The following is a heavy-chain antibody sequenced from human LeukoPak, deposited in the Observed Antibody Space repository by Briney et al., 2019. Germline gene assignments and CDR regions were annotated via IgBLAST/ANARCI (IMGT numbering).Heavy chain of an antibody. Sequence: PGGSLRLSCAASGFTFSSYSMNWVRQAPGKGLEWVSSISSSSSYIYYADSVKGRFTISRDNSESTLYLQMNSLRAEDTAVYYCAKDRHSVTWPFDYWGQGTLVTVSS. CDR1: GFTFSSYS. CDR2: ISSSSSYI. D-gene: IGHD6-13*01. CDR3: AKDRHSVTWPFDY. V-gene: IGHV3-21*04. J-gene: IGHJ4*02.